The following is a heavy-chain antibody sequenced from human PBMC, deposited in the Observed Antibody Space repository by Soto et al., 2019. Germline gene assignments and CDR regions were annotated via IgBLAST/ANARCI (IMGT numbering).Heavy chain of an antibody. J-gene: IGHJ3*02. D-gene: IGHD1-26*01. V-gene: IGHV1-2*04. CDR3: ARASGSYYTGAFDI. CDR2: INPNSGGT. CDR1: GYTFTGYY. Sequence: ASVKVSCKASGYTFTGYYMHWVRQAPGQGLEWMGWINPNSGGTNYAQKFQGWVTMTRDTSINTAYMELSRLRYDDTAVYYCARASGSYYTGAFDIWGQGTRVTVSS.